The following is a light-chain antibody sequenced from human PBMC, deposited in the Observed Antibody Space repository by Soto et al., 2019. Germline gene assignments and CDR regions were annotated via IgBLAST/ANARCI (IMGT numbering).Light chain of an antibody. CDR2: EVT. V-gene: IGLV2-14*01. CDR3: SSYTISNTLPFV. CDR1: RRDVGGYNY. Sequence: QSALTQPASVSGSPGQSITISCTWTRRDVGGYNYVSWYQQYPGKSPKLLIYEVTHRPSGVSNRFSGSKSGNTASLTISGLQAEDEADYYCSSYTISNTLPFVFGTGTKVT. J-gene: IGLJ1*01.